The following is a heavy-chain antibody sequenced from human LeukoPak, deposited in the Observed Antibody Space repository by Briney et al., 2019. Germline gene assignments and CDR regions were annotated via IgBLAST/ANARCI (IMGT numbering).Heavy chain of an antibody. V-gene: IGHV3-53*01. CDR3: TRSLRVRGVPDYMDV. CDR1: GFTVSSNY. J-gene: IGHJ6*03. CDR2: IYKNAIT. Sequence: PGGSLRLSCAASGFTVSSNYMTWVRQAPGKGLEWVSVIYKNAITFHADTVKGRFTIPRDNSKNTLYLQMNNLRADDTAVYYCTRSLRVRGVPDYMDVWGKGTTVTVS. D-gene: IGHD3-10*01.